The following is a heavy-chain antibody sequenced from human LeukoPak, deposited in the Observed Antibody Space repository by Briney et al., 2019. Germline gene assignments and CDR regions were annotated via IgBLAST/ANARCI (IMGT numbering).Heavy chain of an antibody. V-gene: IGHV4-34*01. J-gene: IGHJ4*02. CDR2: INHSGST. CDR3: ARVRYSNYFDY. CDR1: GGSFSGYY. D-gene: IGHD4-11*01. Sequence: PSETLSLTCAVYGGSFSGYYWSWIRQPPGKGLEWIGEINHSGSTNYNPSLKSRVTISVDTSKNQFSLKLSSATAADTAVYYCARVRYSNYFDYWGQGTLVTVSS.